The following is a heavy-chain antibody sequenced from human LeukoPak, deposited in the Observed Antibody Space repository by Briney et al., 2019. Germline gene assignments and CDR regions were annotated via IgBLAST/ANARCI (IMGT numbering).Heavy chain of an antibody. J-gene: IGHJ3*02. CDR1: GFTFSSYA. CDR3: AKARRAYYDSSGAXXXAFDI. Sequence: PGGSLRLSCAASGFTFSSYAMSWVRQAPGKGLEWVSAISGSGGSTYYADSVKGRFTISRDNSKNTLYLQMNSLRAEDTAVYYCAKARRAYYDSSGAXXXAFDIWGQGTMVTVSS. V-gene: IGHV3-23*01. D-gene: IGHD3-22*01. CDR2: ISGSGGST.